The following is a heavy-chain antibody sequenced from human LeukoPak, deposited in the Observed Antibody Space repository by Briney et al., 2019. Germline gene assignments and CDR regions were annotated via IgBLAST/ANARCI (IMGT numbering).Heavy chain of an antibody. CDR1: GGSISSSNW. Sequence: SGTLSLTCAVSGGSISSSNWWSWVRQPPGKGLEWIGEIYHSGSTNYNPSLKSRVTISVDKSKNQFSLKLSSVTAADTAEYYCARGPTPEGSYWYFDLWGRGTLVTVSS. J-gene: IGHJ2*01. CDR3: ARGPTPEGSYWYFDL. CDR2: IYHSGST. V-gene: IGHV4-4*02.